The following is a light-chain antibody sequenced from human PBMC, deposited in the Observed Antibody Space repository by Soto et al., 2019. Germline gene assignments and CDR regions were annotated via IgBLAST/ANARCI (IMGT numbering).Light chain of an antibody. Sequence: EIVMTQSPATLSASPGERATLSCRASQSVSSNLAWYQQKPGQAPRLLIYGASTRATGIPARFSGSGAGTEFTLTISSLQSEDFAVYYCQQYNSWPPLTFGGGTKVEIK. J-gene: IGKJ4*01. V-gene: IGKV3D-15*01. CDR3: QQYNSWPPLT. CDR1: QSVSSN. CDR2: GAS.